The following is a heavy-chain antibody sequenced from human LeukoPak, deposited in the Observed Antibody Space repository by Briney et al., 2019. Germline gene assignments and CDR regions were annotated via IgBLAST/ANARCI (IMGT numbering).Heavy chain of an antibody. Sequence: GGSLRLSCAASGFTFDDYGMSWVRQAPGKGLEWVSGINWNGGSIGYADSVKGRFTISGDNAKNSLYLQMNSLRAEDTALYYCARDRESSGWYTNYYFDYWGQGTLVTVSS. J-gene: IGHJ4*02. CDR2: INWNGGSI. CDR1: GFTFDDYG. D-gene: IGHD6-19*01. CDR3: ARDRESSGWYTNYYFDY. V-gene: IGHV3-20*04.